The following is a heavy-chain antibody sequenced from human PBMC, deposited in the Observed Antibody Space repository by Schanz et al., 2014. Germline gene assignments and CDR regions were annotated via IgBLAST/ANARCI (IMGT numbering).Heavy chain of an antibody. J-gene: IGHJ4*02. CDR2: IRSKNDGGTT. D-gene: IGHD6-19*01. CDR1: GFSFSIFA. Sequence: EVQLLESGGGLVQPGGSLRLSCAASGFSFSIFAMTWVRQAPGKGLEWVGHIRSKNDGGTTDYAAPVKGRFTISRDDSKNTVYLQMNSLRAEDTAVYYCAKAGSGWSTAGYYYWGQGTLVAVSS. CDR3: AKAGSGWSTAGYYY. V-gene: IGHV3-15*01.